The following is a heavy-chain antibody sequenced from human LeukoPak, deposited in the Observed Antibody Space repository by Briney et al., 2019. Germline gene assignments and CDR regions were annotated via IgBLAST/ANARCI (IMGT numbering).Heavy chain of an antibody. CDR2: INGVDHCT. CDR3: AKAPVSSCTGAYCYHFDY. Sequence: PGGCLRLSCAASGFTFNTYAMSWVRQAPGKRLEWVSAINGVDHCTYYADSVKGRFTITRDNSKNTLFLQMNSLRVEDTAIYYCAKAPVSSCTGAYCYHFDYWGQGTLVTV. V-gene: IGHV3-23*01. D-gene: IGHD2-8*02. J-gene: IGHJ4*02. CDR1: GFTFNTYA.